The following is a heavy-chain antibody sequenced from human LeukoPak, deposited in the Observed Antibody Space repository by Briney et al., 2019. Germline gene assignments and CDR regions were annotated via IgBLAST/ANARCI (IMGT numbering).Heavy chain of an antibody. CDR1: GFTFSGYS. Sequence: GGSLRLSCAASGFTFSGYSMNWVRQAPGKGLEWVSYISSSSSTIYYADSVKGRFTISRDNAKNSLYLQMNSLRAEDTAVYYCARAPGVVGIQLWLDGGFDYWGQGALVTVSS. CDR2: ISSSSSTI. V-gene: IGHV3-48*04. D-gene: IGHD5-18*01. CDR3: ARAPGVVGIQLWLDGGFDY. J-gene: IGHJ4*02.